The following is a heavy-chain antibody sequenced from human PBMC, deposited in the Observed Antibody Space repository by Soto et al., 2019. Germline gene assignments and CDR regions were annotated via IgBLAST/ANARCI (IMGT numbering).Heavy chain of an antibody. CDR1: GFTFSSYG. CDR2: ISYDGSNK. Sequence: QVQLVESGGGVVQPGRSLRLSCAASGFTFSSYGMHWVRQAPGKGLEWVAVISYDGSNKYYADSVKGRFTISRANSKNTLYLRMNSLRDEDTAVYYCAKASGSRRDCYKNNWFAPWGQGTLVTVSS. J-gene: IGHJ5*02. V-gene: IGHV3-30*18. CDR3: AKASGSRRDCYKNNWFAP. D-gene: IGHD2-21*01.